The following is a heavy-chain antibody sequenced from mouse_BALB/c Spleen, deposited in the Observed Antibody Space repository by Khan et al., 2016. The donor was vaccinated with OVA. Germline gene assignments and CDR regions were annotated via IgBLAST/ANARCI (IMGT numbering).Heavy chain of an antibody. Sequence: EVELVESGGGLVQPGGSRKLSCAASGFTFSSFGMHWVRQAPEKGLEWVAYISSGSATIYYADIVKGRFTISRDNPKNTLFLQMSSLRSEDTAMYYCARSMITTGYFDVCGAGTTVTVSS. V-gene: IGHV5-17*02. D-gene: IGHD2-4*01. CDR1: GFTFSSFG. J-gene: IGHJ1*01. CDR3: ARSMITTGYFDV. CDR2: ISSGSATI.